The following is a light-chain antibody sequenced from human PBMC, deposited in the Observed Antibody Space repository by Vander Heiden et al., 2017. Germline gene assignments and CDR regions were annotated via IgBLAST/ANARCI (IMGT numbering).Light chain of an antibody. CDR3: QQRSNGPPLT. Sequence: EIVLTQSPATLSLSPGERATLSCRASQSVSSYLAWYQQKPGQAPRLLIYDSSNRATGIPARFSGSWSGTDFTLTISSLEPEDFAVYYCQQRSNGPPLTFGGGTKVEIK. CDR1: QSVSSY. V-gene: IGKV3-11*01. J-gene: IGKJ4*01. CDR2: DSS.